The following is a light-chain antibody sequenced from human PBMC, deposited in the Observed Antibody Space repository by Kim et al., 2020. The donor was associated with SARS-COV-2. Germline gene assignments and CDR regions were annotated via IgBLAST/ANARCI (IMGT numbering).Light chain of an antibody. J-gene: IGLJ3*02. CDR3: QVWDSSSDHWV. V-gene: IGLV3-21*04. CDR2: YDS. CDR1: NIGSNS. Sequence: SYELTQPPSVSVAPGKTARITCGGNNIGSNSVHWYQQKPGQAPVLVIYYDSYRPSGIPERFSGSNSGNTATLTISRVEAGDEADYYCQVWDSSSDHWVFGGGTQLTVL.